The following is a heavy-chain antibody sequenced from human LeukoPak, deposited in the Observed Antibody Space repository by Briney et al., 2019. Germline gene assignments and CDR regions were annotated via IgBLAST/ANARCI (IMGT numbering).Heavy chain of an antibody. V-gene: IGHV3-74*01. J-gene: IGHJ4*02. CDR2: INSDGSST. Sequence: GGSLRLSCAASGFTFSSSLMHWVRQAPGKGLVWVSRINSDGSSTTYADSVKGRFTISRDNAKNTLYLQMNSLRVEDTAVYYCVRGYDSSGWGQGTLVTVSS. CDR1: GFTFSSSL. D-gene: IGHD3-22*01. CDR3: VRGYDSSG.